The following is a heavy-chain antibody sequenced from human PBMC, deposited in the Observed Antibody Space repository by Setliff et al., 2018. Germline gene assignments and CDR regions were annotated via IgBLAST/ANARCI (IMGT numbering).Heavy chain of an antibody. CDR2: IKGDGSIV. J-gene: IGHJ3*02. CDR3: TFARDGYDVFDI. D-gene: IGHD5-18*01. CDR1: WFIFSDHY. V-gene: IGHV3-74*01. Sequence: GGSLRLSCATSWFIFSDHYMPWARQRPGEGLVWVARIKGDGSIVGHADSVKGRFTISRDDSKNTAYLQMNSLKTEDTAVYYCTFARDGYDVFDIWGQGTMVTVSS.